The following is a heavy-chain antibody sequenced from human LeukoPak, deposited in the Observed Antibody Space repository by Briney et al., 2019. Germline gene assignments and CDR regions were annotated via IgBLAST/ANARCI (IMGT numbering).Heavy chain of an antibody. D-gene: IGHD6-6*01. CDR3: ARDIVEYSSSYDY. J-gene: IGHJ4*02. CDR2: ISSSGNSK. Sequence: GGSLRLSCTASGFTFSDYYMSWIRQAPGKGLEWVSYISSSGNSKYYADSVKGRFTISRDNAKNSLSLQMNSLRAEDTAVYYCARDIVEYSSSYDYWGQETLVTVSS. V-gene: IGHV3-11*01. CDR1: GFTFSDYY.